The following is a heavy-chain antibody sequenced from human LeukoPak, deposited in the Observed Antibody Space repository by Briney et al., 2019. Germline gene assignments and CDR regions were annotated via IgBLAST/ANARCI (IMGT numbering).Heavy chain of an antibody. CDR3: ARMGRGSSWLLFDL. CDR2: IYTSGSA. Sequence: PSETLSLTCTVSGGSISSYYWSWIRQPAGKGLEWIGRIYTSGSANYNPSLKSRVTISVDKSKNQFSLKLSSVTAADTAVYYCARMGRGSSWLLFDLWGRGTLVTVSS. J-gene: IGHJ2*01. D-gene: IGHD6-13*01. CDR1: GGSISSYY. V-gene: IGHV4-4*07.